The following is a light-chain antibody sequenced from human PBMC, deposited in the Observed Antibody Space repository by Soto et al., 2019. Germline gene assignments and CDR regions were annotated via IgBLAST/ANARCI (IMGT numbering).Light chain of an antibody. CDR1: QSVSNNY. CDR3: QQYGSSTTT. V-gene: IGKV3-20*01. CDR2: GAS. Sequence: EIVLMQSPGTLSLSPGERANISCRASQSVSNNYLAWYQKKTGQDPRPLIYGASNRATGIPDRFSGSVSGTDFTLTLSRLETEECAVYDGQQYGSSTTTCGQWTKGDIK. J-gene: IGKJ1*01.